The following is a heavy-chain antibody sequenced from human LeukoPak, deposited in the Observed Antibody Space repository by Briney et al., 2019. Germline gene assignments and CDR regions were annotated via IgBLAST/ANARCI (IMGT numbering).Heavy chain of an antibody. CDR3: AKVDDWSYY. Sequence: PSETLSLTCSVSGGSITNYFWSWIRQPPGKGLEWIGFIHGSGTTNYNPSLKSRLTMSLDTSKNQFSLRLGSVTAADTAVYYCAKVDDWSYYWGQGTLVTVSS. J-gene: IGHJ4*02. V-gene: IGHV4-59*08. CDR2: IHGSGTT. D-gene: IGHD3-9*01. CDR1: GGSITNYF.